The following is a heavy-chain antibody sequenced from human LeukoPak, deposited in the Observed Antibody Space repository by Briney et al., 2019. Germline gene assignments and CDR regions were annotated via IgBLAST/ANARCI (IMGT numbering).Heavy chain of an antibody. J-gene: IGHJ4*02. CDR3: AGRRSCTSCYVTFDY. V-gene: IGHV4-34*01. CDR2: INHSGGT. D-gene: IGHD2-2*01. CDR1: GGSFSGYY. Sequence: SETLSRTCAVYGGSFSGYYWSWIRQPPGKGLEWIGEINHSGGTNYNPSLKSRVTVSVDTSKNQFSLKLSSVTAADTAVYYCAGRRSCTSCYVTFDYWGQGTLVTVSS.